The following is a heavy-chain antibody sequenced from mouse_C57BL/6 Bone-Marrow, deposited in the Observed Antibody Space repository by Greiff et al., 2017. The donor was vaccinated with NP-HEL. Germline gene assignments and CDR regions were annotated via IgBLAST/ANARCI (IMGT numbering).Heavy chain of an antibody. CDR3: TRGDSNFLWYFDV. J-gene: IGHJ1*03. V-gene: IGHV1-15*01. D-gene: IGHD2-5*01. CDR1: GYTFTDYE. CDR2: IDPETGGT. Sequence: VQLQQSGAELVRPGASVTLSCKASGYTFTDYEMHWVKQTPVHGLEWIGAIDPETGGTAYNQKFKGKAILTADKSSSTAYMELRSLTSEDSAVYYCTRGDSNFLWYFDVWGTGTTVTVSS.